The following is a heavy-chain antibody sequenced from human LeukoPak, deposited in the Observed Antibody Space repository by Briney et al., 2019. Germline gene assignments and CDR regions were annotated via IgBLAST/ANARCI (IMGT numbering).Heavy chain of an antibody. D-gene: IGHD3-22*01. CDR2: INPSGGST. J-gene: IGHJ4*02. CDR1: GYTFTSYY. V-gene: IGHV1-46*01. CDR3: ARASDYYDSSGYGFDY. Sequence: GASVKVSCKASGYTFTSYYIHWVRQAPGEGLEWMGIINPSGGSTSYAQKFQGRVTMTRDMSTSTVYMELSSLRSEDTAVYYCARASDYYDSSGYGFDYWGQGTLVTVSS.